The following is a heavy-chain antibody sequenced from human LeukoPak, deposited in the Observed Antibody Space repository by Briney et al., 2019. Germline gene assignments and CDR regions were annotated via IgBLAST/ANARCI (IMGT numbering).Heavy chain of an antibody. V-gene: IGHV3-23*01. CDR2: ISGSGGST. Sequence: GGSLRLSCAASGFTFSSYAMSWVRQAPGKGLEWVSAISGSGGSTYYADSVKGRFTISRDNSKNTLYLQMNSLRAEDTAVYYCASPGHYYGSGSYHHGMDVWGQGTTVTVSS. D-gene: IGHD3-10*01. CDR1: GFTFSSYA. CDR3: ASPGHYYGSGSYHHGMDV. J-gene: IGHJ6*02.